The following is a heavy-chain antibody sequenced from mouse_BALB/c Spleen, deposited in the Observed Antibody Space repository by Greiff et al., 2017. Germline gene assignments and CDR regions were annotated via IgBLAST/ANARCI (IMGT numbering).Heavy chain of an antibody. J-gene: IGHJ3*01. D-gene: IGHD3-1*01. CDR2: ISDGGSYT. V-gene: IGHV5-4*02. Sequence: EVQGVESGGGLVKPGGSLKLSCAASGFTFSDYYMYWVRQTPEKRLEWVATISDGGSYTYYPDSVKGRFTISRDNAKNNLYLQMSSLKSEDTAMYYCAKGTWGSFAYWGQGTLVTVSA. CDR1: GFTFSDYY. CDR3: AKGTWGSFAY.